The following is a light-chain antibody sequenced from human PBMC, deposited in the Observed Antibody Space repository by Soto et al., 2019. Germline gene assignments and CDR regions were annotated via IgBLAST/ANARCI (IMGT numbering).Light chain of an antibody. CDR1: SSDVGGYNY. V-gene: IGLV2-14*01. J-gene: IGLJ1*01. CDR2: EVS. CDR3: SSFTSSSSPYV. Sequence: QSVLTQPASVSWSPGQSITMSCTGTSSDVGGYNYVSWYQQHPGKAPKLMIYEVSSRPSGVSNRFSGSKSGNTASLTISGLQAEDEADYYCSSFTSSSSPYVFGTGTKVTVL.